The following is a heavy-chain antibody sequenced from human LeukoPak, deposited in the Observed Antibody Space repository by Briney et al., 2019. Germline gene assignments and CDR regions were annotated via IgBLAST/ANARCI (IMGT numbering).Heavy chain of an antibody. D-gene: IGHD3-22*01. CDR1: GGSFSGYY. V-gene: IGHV4-59*01. CDR3: ARVHYYDSSGYYYVPLYYYYYGMDV. Sequence: SETLSLTCAVYGGSFSGYYWSWIRQPPGKGLEWIGYVYYSGSTDYNPSLKSRVTISVDTSKNQFSLKLTSVTAADTAVYYCARVHYYDSSGYYYVPLYYYYYGMDVWGQGTTVTVSS. J-gene: IGHJ6*02. CDR2: VYYSGST.